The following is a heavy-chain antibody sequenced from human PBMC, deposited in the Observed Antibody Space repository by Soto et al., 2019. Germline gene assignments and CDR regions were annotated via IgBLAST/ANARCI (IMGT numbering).Heavy chain of an antibody. V-gene: IGHV4-59*08. CDR3: ARHLGDLWFGELRGYYFDY. CDR2: IYYSGSN. J-gene: IGHJ4*02. D-gene: IGHD3-10*01. Sequence: QVQLQESGPGLVKPSETLSLTCTVSGGSISSYYWSWIRQPPGKGLEWIGYIYYSGSNNYNPSLNSRVIISVDTSKNQFSLKLSSVTAADTAVYYCARHLGDLWFGELRGYYFDYWGQGTLVTVSS. CDR1: GGSISSYY.